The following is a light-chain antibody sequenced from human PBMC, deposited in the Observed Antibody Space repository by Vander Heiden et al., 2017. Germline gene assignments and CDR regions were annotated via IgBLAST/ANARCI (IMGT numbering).Light chain of an antibody. V-gene: IGKV1-39*01. CDR2: AAS. J-gene: IGKJ2*01. CDR1: QSISSY. CDR3: QHSDSTSYT. Sequence: DIQMTQSPSSLSASVGDRVTITCRASQSISSYLNWYQQKPGTAPKVLIYAASTLQSGVPSRFSGSGSGTDFTLTITSLQPEDFATYYCQHSDSTSYTFGQGTKLDIK.